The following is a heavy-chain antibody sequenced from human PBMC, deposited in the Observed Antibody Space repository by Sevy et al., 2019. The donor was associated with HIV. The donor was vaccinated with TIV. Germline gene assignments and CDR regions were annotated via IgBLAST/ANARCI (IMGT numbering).Heavy chain of an antibody. CDR1: GGSISSDTYS. CDR3: ARGEGPAISYGMDV. Sequence: SETLSLTCSVSGGSISSDTYSWSWIRQPPGKGLEWIGYIYHGGSTYYNPSLRSRVTVSVDRSKNQFSLKLSSVTAADTAVYYCARGEGPAISYGMDVWGQGTTVTVSS. CDR2: IYHGGST. V-gene: IGHV4-30-2*01. D-gene: IGHD2-2*01. J-gene: IGHJ6*02.